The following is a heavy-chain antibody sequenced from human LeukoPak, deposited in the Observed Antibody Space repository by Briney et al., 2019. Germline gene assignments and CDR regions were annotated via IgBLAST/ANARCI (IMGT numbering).Heavy chain of an antibody. V-gene: IGHV4-34*01. Sequence: PSETLSLTCAVYGGSFSGYYWSWIRQPPGKGLEWIGEINHSGSTNYNPSLKSRVTISVDTSKNQFSLKPSSVTAADTAVYYCARGPRYSSSWSLGGWFDPWGQGTLVTVSS. J-gene: IGHJ5*02. CDR2: INHSGST. D-gene: IGHD6-13*01. CDR1: GGSFSGYY. CDR3: ARGPRYSSSWSLGGWFDP.